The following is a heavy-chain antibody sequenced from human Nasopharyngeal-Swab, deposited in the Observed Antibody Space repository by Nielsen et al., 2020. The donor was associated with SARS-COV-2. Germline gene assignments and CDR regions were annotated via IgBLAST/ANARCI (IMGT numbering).Heavy chain of an antibody. CDR3: AKIEWQSVRWFDR. D-gene: IGHD5-12*01. J-gene: IGHJ5*02. Sequence: GSLRLSCTVSGGSVSNYYWSWIRQPPGKGLEWIAHIYNSASTSYNPSLKSRLTVSVDTSKNQLSLKLNSVTAADTAVYYCAKIEWQSVRWFDRWGQGTLVTVSS. V-gene: IGHV4-59*08. CDR2: IYNSAST. CDR1: GGSVSNYY.